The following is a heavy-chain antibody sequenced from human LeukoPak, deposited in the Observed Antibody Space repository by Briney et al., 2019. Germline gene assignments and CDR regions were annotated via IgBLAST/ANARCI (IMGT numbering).Heavy chain of an antibody. CDR2: ISAYNGNT. CDR1: GYTLSELS. J-gene: IGHJ4*02. D-gene: IGHD2-15*01. V-gene: IGHV1-18*01. CDR3: ARGYCSGGSCYSIDY. Sequence: GASVKVSCKVSGYTLSELSIHWVRQAPGQGLEWMGWISAYNGNTNYAQKLQGGVTMTTDTSTSTAYMELRSLRSDDTAVYYCARGYCSGGSCYSIDYWGQGTLVTVSS.